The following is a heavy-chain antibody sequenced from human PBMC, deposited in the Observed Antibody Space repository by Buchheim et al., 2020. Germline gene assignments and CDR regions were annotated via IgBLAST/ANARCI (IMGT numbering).Heavy chain of an antibody. CDR1: GFIFSSYW. D-gene: IGHD3-10*01. CDR3: ARDVRGSLDY. V-gene: IGHV3-7*01. CDR2: IKGDESET. Sequence: EVQLVESGGGLVQPGESVRLSCAVSGFIFSSYWMAWVRQAPGKGPEWVANIKGDESETFYADSVKGRFTIPRDNAKNSLHLQMNFLRAEDTAVYYCARDVRGSLDYWGQGTL. J-gene: IGHJ4*02.